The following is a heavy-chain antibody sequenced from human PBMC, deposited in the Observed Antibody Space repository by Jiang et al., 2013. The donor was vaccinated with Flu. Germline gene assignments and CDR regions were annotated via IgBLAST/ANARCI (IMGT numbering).Heavy chain of an antibody. Sequence: GSGLVKPSETLSLTCTVSGGSISSYYWSWIRQPPGKGLEWIGYIYYSGSTNYNPSLKSRVTISVDTSKNQFSLKLSSVTAADTAVYYCARDQVLPHGAFDIWGQGTMVTVSS. J-gene: IGHJ3*02. CDR3: ARDQVLPHGAFDI. D-gene: IGHD2-8*01. CDR1: GGSISSYY. CDR2: IYYSGST. V-gene: IGHV4-59*01.